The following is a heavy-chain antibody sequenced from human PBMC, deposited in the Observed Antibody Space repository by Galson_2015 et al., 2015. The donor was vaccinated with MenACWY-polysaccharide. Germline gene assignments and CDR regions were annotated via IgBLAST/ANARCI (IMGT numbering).Heavy chain of an antibody. J-gene: IGHJ4*02. V-gene: IGHV3-74*01. D-gene: IGHD4-23*01. CDR2: IKSDASTT. CDR3: ANSIPGGKLDY. CDR1: GFIFSNYW. Sequence: SLRLSCATSGFIFSNYWIHWVRQAPGGGLVWVSRIKSDASTTNNADSVKGRFTISRDNAKNTLYLEMNSLRAEDTAVYYCANSIPGGKLDYWGQGTLVTVSS.